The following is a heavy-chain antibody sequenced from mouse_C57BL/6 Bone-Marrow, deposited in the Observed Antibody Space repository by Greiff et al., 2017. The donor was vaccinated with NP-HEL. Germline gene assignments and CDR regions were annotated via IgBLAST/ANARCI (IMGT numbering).Heavy chain of an antibody. J-gene: IGHJ4*01. V-gene: IGHV1-64*01. CDR3: ARGLLWLRRRDYYAMDY. CDR2: IHPNSGST. Sequence: VQLQQPGAELVKPGASVKLSCKASGYTFTSYWMHWVQQRPGQGLEWIGMIHPNSGSTNYNEKFKSKATLTVDKSSSTAYMQLSSLTSEDSAVYYGARGLLWLRRRDYYAMDYWGQGTSVTVSS. D-gene: IGHD2-2*01. CDR1: GYTFTSYW.